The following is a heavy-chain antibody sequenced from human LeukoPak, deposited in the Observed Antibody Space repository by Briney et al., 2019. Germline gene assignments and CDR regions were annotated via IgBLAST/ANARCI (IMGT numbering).Heavy chain of an antibody. V-gene: IGHV4-4*02. CDR2: IYHSGST. CDR3: ARDLGGIYFDY. D-gene: IGHD1-26*01. J-gene: IGHJ4*02. Sequence: PSGTLSLTCAVSGGSISSSNWWSWVRQPPGKGLEWIGEIYHSGSTNYNPSLKSRVTISVDTSKNQLSLKLSSVTAADTAVYYCARDLGGIYFDYWGQGTLVTVSS. CDR1: GGSISSSNW.